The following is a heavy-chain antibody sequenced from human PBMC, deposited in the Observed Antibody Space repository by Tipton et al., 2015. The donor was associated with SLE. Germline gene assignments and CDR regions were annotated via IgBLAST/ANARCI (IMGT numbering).Heavy chain of an antibody. CDR2: IYYSGTT. D-gene: IGHD2-15*01. CDR3: ARGTVNLLGLEAD. CDR1: GYSISSGYY. J-gene: IGHJ4*02. V-gene: IGHV4-38-2*02. Sequence: TLSLTCTVSGYSISSGYYWGWIRQTPGKGLEWIGSIYYSGTTYYNPSLKSRVTISVDTSNNQFSLKVNSVTAADTAVYYCARGTVNLLGLEADWGQGTLVTVSS.